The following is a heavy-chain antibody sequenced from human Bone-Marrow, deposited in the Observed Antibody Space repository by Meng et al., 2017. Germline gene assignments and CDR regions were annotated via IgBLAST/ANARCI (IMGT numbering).Heavy chain of an antibody. CDR3: ARATYYYDSSRRNMRDLPFDY. CDR2: NYHSGST. CDR1: GGSSRSSNW. D-gene: IGHD3-22*01. J-gene: IGHJ4*02. V-gene: IGHV4-4*03. Sequence: GRREGAGPVLWQPRWTPFLPVAGSGGSSRSSNWWSWVRQPPGKGLEWIGENYHSGSTNYNPSLKSRVTISVDKSKNQFSLKLSSVTAADTAVYYCARATYYYDSSRRNMRDLPFDYWGQGTLVTVSS.